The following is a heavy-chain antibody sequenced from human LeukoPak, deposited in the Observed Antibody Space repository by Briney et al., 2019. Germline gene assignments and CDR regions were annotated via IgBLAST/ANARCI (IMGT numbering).Heavy chain of an antibody. CDR1: SGSISSTSSY. D-gene: IGHD3-10*01. Sequence: KSSETLSLTCTVSSGSISSTSSYWGWIRQPPGKGLECIGNIYYTGTTYYNPSLKSRVTISVDTSKNQFSLKLSSVTAADTAVYYCARGYYYVSGSYSFFDYWGQGTLVTVSS. J-gene: IGHJ4*02. CDR3: ARGYYYVSGSYSFFDY. CDR2: IYYTGTT. V-gene: IGHV4-39*01.